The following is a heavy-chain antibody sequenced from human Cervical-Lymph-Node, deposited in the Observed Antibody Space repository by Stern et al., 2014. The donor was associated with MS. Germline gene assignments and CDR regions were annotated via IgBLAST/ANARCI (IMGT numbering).Heavy chain of an antibody. CDR1: GYTLTELS. CDR3: ATDRDDFRSGYSAPTKGYGLDV. D-gene: IGHD3-3*01. V-gene: IGHV1-24*01. Sequence: QVQLVQSGAEVKKPGASVKVSCKVSGYTLTELSMHWVRQAPGKGLEWLGGFGPEAGETIYDQKFQGRVTITEDTSPDTAYMELSSLRSEDTAVYYCATDRDDFRSGYSAPTKGYGLDVWGQGTTVTVTS. CDR2: FGPEAGET. J-gene: IGHJ6*02.